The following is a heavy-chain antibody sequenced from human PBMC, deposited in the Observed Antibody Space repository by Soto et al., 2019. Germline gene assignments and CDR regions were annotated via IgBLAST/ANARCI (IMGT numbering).Heavy chain of an antibody. CDR1: GGTFSSYA. D-gene: IGHD3-16*02. J-gene: IGHJ5*02. CDR3: ARGFPLWLDP. Sequence: ASVKVSCKASGGTFSSYAINWVRQAPGQGLEWMGGIIPILDAANYAQRFQGRVTITADESTSTAYMELSSLRSEDTAVYYCARGFPLWLDPWGQGTLVTVSS. V-gene: IGHV1-69*13. CDR2: IIPILDAA.